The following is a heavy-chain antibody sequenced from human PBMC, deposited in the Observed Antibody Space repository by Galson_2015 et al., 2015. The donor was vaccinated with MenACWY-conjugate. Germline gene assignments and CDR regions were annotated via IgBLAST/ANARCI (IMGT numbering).Heavy chain of an antibody. J-gene: IGHJ4*02. V-gene: IGHV3-7*01. CDR1: GFPFGTYW. CDR2: IKYDGSEQ. D-gene: IGHD6-25*01. Sequence: SLRLSCAASGFPFGTYWMTWVRQAPGKGLEWVANIKYDGSEQYYGDSVRGRLIISRDNANNSLFLQMNSLRPEDTAVYYCVSPIRTVAAGRSLDYWGQGTVGTVSA. CDR3: VSPIRTVAAGRSLDY.